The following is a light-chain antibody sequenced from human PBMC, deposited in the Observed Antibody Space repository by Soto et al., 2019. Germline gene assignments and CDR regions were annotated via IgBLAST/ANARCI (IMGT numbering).Light chain of an antibody. J-gene: IGKJ4*01. CDR2: GTS. Sequence: DIQMTQSPSFLSASVGDTVTMTCRASQSISGYLNWFQQKPGQAPKLMIHGTSSLHSGVPSRFVGSGSGADFTLTINSLSPEDFATYFCQQSFMTPLTLGGGTKIEMK. CDR3: QQSFMTPLT. CDR1: QSISGY. V-gene: IGKV1-39*01.